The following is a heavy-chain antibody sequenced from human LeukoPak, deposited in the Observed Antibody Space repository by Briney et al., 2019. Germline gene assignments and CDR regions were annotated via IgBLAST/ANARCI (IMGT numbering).Heavy chain of an antibody. CDR3: ARDFGDIYLYQSNWFDP. Sequence: GGSLRLSCAASGFAFSSYGMHWVRQAPGKGLEWVAFIRYDGSNKYYADSVKGRFTISRDNSKNTLYLQMNSLRAEDTAVYYCARDFGDIYLYQSNWFDPWGQGTLVTVSS. D-gene: IGHD2-2*02. V-gene: IGHV3-30*02. J-gene: IGHJ5*02. CDR2: IRYDGSNK. CDR1: GFAFSSYG.